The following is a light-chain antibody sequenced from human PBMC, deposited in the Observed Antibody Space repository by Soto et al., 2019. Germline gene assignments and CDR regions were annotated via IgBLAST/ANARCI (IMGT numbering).Light chain of an antibody. V-gene: IGKV1-39*01. Sequence: DIQMTQSPSSLSASLGDRVTITCRASQSIRNYLNWYQQKPGKPPKLLIHTTSSLQSGVPSRFSASGTETDFTLTISSLQPEDLGTYYCQQSFSTPQTFGGGTKVDIK. J-gene: IGKJ4*01. CDR3: QQSFSTPQT. CDR1: QSIRNY. CDR2: TTS.